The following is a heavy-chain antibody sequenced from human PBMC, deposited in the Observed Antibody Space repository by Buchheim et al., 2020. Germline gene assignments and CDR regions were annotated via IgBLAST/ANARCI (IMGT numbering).Heavy chain of an antibody. CDR1: GFTFSSYS. CDR2: ISSSSSYI. D-gene: IGHD6-19*01. V-gene: IGHV3-21*01. J-gene: IGHJ4*02. Sequence: EVQLVESGGGLVKPGGSLRLSCAASGFTFSSYSMDWVRQAPGKGLEWVSSISSSSSYIYYADSVKGRFTISRDNAKNSLYLQMNSLRAEDTAVYYCARDKRDSSGWRYYFDYWGQGTL. CDR3: ARDKRDSSGWRYYFDY.